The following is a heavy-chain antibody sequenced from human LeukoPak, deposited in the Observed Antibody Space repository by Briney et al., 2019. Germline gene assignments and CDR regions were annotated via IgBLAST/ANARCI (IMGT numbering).Heavy chain of an antibody. CDR3: ARGIYGSGSYYHPNYDY. V-gene: IGHV1-69*05. D-gene: IGHD3-10*01. J-gene: IGHJ4*02. CDR2: IIPIFGTA. Sequence: SVKVSCKASGGTFSSYAISWVRQAPRQGLEWMGGIIPIFGTANYAQKFQGRVTITTDESTSTAYMELSSLRSEDTAVYYCARGIYGSGSYYHPNYDYWGQGTLVTVSS. CDR1: GGTFSSYA.